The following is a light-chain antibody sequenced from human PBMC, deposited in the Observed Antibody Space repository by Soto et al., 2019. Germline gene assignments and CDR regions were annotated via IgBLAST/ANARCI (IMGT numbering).Light chain of an antibody. CDR2: SNN. J-gene: IGLJ2*01. Sequence: QPVLTQPPSASGTPGQRVTISCYGSSSNIGSFNVNWYQQVPGTAPKVLIYSNNQRPSGVTDRFSDSESGTSASLAISGLQSEDEADYYCAAWDGSLIGLLFGGGTKLTVL. CDR1: SSNIGSFN. CDR3: AAWDGSLIGLL. V-gene: IGLV1-44*01.